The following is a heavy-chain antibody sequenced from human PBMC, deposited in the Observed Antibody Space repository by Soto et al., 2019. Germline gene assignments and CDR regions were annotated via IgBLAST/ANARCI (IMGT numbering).Heavy chain of an antibody. J-gene: IGHJ4*02. CDR2: IFHTGST. Sequence: SETLSLTCAVSGDSISTTNWLILFRHPRGKVLEWIGEIFHTGSTNYYPSLKSRVTISVDKSKNQFSLHLSSVTAADTAVYYCARLSVATTTALDYWGQGTLVTVSS. D-gene: IGHD1-1*01. CDR3: ARLSVATTTALDY. V-gene: IGHV4-4*02. CDR1: GDSISTTNW.